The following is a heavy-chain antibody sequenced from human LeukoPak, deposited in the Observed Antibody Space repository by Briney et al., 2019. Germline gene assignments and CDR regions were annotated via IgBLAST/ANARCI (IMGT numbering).Heavy chain of an antibody. CDR1: GGTFSSYA. CDR3: ARARGSSWRDY. J-gene: IGHJ4*02. CDR2: MNPNSGNT. V-gene: IGHV1-8*02. Sequence: ASAKVSCKASGGTFSSYAISWVRQAPGQGLEWMGWMNPNSGNTGYAQKFQGRVTMTRNTSISTAYMELSSLRSEDTAVYYCARARGSSWRDYWGQGTLVTVSS. D-gene: IGHD6-13*01.